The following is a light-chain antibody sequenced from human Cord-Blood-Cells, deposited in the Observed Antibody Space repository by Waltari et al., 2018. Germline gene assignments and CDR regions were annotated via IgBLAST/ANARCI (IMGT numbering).Light chain of an antibody. CDR3: QQGYSTPPWT. CDR2: AAS. CDR1: QSISSY. Sequence: DIQMTQSPSSLSASVGDRATITCRASQSISSYLNWYQQKPGKAPKLLFYAASSLQSGVPSRFSGSGSGTDFTLTISSLQPGDFATYYGQQGYSTPPWTFGQGTKVEIK. V-gene: IGKV1-39*01. J-gene: IGKJ1*01.